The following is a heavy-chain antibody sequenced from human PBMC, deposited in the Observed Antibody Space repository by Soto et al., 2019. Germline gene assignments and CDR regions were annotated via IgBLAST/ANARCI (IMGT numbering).Heavy chain of an antibody. CDR3: ARGGKRWFGVPYYYYGMDV. CDR1: GGSFSGYY. CDR2: INHSGST. V-gene: IGHV4-34*01. J-gene: IGHJ6*02. Sequence: KLSETLSLTCAVYGGSFSGYYWSWIRQPPGKGLEWIGEINHSGSTNYNPSLKSRVTISVDTSKNQFSLKLSSVTAADTAVYYCARGGKRWFGVPYYYYGMDVWGQGTTVTVSS. D-gene: IGHD3-10*01.